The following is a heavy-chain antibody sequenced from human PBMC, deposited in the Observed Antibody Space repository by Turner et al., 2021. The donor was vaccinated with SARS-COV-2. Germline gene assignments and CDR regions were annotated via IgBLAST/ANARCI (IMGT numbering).Heavy chain of an antibody. Sequence: QVQLVQSEAEVRKPGSSVKVSCRASGGTFSSFNWVRQAPGQGLELMGGISPLPCIANYDKKFQGRVAVTADTSTSTVYMELISLRSEDTAVYYFARPTSCGGDCYYFDLWGRGTLVTVSS. V-gene: IGHV1-69*04. CDR1: GGTFSS. D-gene: IGHD2-21*02. CDR2: ISPLPCIA. J-gene: IGHJ2*01. CDR3: ARPTSCGGDCYYFDL.